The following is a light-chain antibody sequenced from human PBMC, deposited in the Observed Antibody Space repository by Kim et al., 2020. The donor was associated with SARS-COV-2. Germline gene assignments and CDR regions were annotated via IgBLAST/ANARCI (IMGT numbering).Light chain of an antibody. Sequence: EIVLTQSPGTLSLSPGERATLSCRASQSVSSSYLAWYQQKPGQAPKYVIYGVSSRATGIPDRFSGSGSGTDFTLTISRLEPEDFAVYYCQQYGTSPITFGQGTRLEIK. J-gene: IGKJ5*01. CDR2: GVS. V-gene: IGKV3-20*01. CDR3: QQYGTSPIT. CDR1: QSVSSSY.